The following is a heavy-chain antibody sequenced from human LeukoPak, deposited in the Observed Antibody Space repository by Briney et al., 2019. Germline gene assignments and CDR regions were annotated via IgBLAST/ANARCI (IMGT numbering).Heavy chain of an antibody. CDR3: ARDGLWFGEYLNY. Sequence: SETLSLTCAVYGGSFSGYYWSWIRQPPGKGLEWIGEINHSGSTNYNPSLKSRVTISVDTSKNQFSLKLSSVTAADTAVYYCARDGLWFGEYLNYWGQGTLVTVSS. V-gene: IGHV4-34*01. J-gene: IGHJ4*02. CDR2: INHSGST. D-gene: IGHD3-10*01. CDR1: GGSFSGYY.